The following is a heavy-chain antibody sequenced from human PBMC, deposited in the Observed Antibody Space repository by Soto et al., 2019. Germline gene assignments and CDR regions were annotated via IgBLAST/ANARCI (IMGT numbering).Heavy chain of an antibody. V-gene: IGHV4-4*07. CDR1: GGSISNYF. CDR2: IDNSGST. J-gene: IGHJ4*02. Sequence: SETLSLTCTVSGGSISNYFCNWIRQPAGKGLEWIGRIDNSGSTNYNPSLKSRITMSADTSRNQFSLKLNSVTAADTAVYYYARGGQDFWSGPFDYWGQGALVTVSS. D-gene: IGHD3-3*01. CDR3: ARGGQDFWSGPFDY.